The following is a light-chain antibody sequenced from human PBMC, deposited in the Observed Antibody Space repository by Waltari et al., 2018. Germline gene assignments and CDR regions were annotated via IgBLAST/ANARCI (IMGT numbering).Light chain of an antibody. CDR3: QQYDSLPYT. CDR2: DAS. J-gene: IGKJ2*01. CDR1: QDISNY. Sequence: DIQMTQSPSSLSASVGDRVTITCQASQDISNYLNWYQQKPGKAPKLLIFDASNLEHGVPAMFSGSGSGTNFTFTISSLQPEDIATYYCQQYDSLPYTFGQGTKLEIK. V-gene: IGKV1-33*01.